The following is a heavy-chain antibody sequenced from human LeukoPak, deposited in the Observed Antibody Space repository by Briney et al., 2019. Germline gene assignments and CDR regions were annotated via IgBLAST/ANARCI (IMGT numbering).Heavy chain of an antibody. V-gene: IGHV4-4*08. J-gene: IGHJ2*01. Sequence: KSSETLSLTCTVSGASISNYYWSWIHQPPAKGLHWIGYIFSGGSTNYTPSLKSRVTISLATSKNQFSLQLRSVTAADTAVYYCARFTTVVPAFWYFDLWGRGTLVTVSS. D-gene: IGHD4-23*01. CDR3: ARFTTVVPAFWYFDL. CDR2: IFSGGST. CDR1: GASISNYY.